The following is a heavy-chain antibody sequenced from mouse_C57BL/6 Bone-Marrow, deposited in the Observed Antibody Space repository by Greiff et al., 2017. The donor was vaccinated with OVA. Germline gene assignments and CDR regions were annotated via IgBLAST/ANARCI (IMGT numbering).Heavy chain of an antibody. CDR2: ISDGGSYT. Sequence: EVKLMESGGGLVKPGGSLKLSCAASGFTFSSYAMSWVRQTPEKRLEWVATISDGGSYTYYPDNVKGRFTISRDNAKNNLYLQMSHLKSEDTAMYYCAIIRLYYDYPYYYAMDYWGQGTSVTVSS. V-gene: IGHV5-4*03. CDR1: GFTFSSYA. D-gene: IGHD2-4*01. CDR3: AIIRLYYDYPYYYAMDY. J-gene: IGHJ4*01.